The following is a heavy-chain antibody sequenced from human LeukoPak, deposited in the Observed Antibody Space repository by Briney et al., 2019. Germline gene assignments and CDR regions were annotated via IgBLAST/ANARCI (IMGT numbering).Heavy chain of an antibody. CDR2: ISHSGTT. V-gene: IGHV4-34*01. D-gene: IGHD5-18*01. CDR1: GGSFSGYY. Sequence: SETLSLTCAVYGGSFSGYYWTWIRQPPGKGLEWIGEISHSGTTNYNPSLKSRVTISVDTPKNQFSLRLTSVTAADTAVYYCARGADTYWGQGTLVTVSS. CDR3: ARGADTY. J-gene: IGHJ4*02.